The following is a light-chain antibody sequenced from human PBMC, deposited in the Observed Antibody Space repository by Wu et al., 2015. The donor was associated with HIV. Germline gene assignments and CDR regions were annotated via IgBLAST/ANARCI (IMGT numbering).Light chain of an antibody. Sequence: EIVLTQSPGTLSLSPGERATLSCRASQGVSSTYFAWYQQKPGQSPRLLIYATSNRAAGIPDRFSGSGSGTEFTLTISRLEPEDFAVYYCQQYGTSPWTFGQGTKVE. J-gene: IGKJ1*01. CDR3: QQYGTSPWT. CDR1: QGVSSTY. CDR2: ATS. V-gene: IGKV3-20*01.